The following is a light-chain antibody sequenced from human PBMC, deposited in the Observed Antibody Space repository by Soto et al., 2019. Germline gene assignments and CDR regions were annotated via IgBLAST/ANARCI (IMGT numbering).Light chain of an antibody. V-gene: IGKV3-20*01. CDR2: GAS. CDR1: QSVDSNY. Sequence: EIVLTQSPGTLSLSPGERATLFCRASQSVDSNYLAWYQQKPGQAPRLLIYGASSRATGIPDRFSGSGFGTDFTLTISRLEPEDFAVYYCQQYGRSPRTFGQGTKVEIK. J-gene: IGKJ1*01. CDR3: QQYGRSPRT.